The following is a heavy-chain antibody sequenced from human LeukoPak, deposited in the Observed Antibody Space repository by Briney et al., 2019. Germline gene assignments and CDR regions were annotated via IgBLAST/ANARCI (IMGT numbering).Heavy chain of an antibody. J-gene: IGHJ5*02. CDR2: INTDGSTT. V-gene: IGHV3-74*01. D-gene: IGHD3-10*01. Sequence: GGSLRLSCAASGFTFSSYWMHWVRQAPGKGLVWVSRINTDGSTTTYADSVKGRFTISRDNAKNTLYLQMDSVRAEDTAVYYCARNLWFGDEDWFDPWGQGTLVTVSS. CDR1: GFTFSSYW. CDR3: ARNLWFGDEDWFDP.